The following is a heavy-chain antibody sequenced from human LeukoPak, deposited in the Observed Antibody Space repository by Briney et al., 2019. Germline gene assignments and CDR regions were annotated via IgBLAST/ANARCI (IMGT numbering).Heavy chain of an antibody. CDR3: ARHYYDNTGYYYLDY. V-gene: IGHV4-39*01. CDR1: GVAVTGSTYY. CDR2: MYYSGST. D-gene: IGHD3-22*01. J-gene: IGHJ4*02. Sequence: SETLSLTCTVSGVAVTGSTYYWAWLRQPPGRGLEWIGSMYYSGSTYYNPALKTRVTISVDTSKNQFSLRLSSVTAADTAIYFCARHYYDNTGYYYLDYWGEGTLVTVSS.